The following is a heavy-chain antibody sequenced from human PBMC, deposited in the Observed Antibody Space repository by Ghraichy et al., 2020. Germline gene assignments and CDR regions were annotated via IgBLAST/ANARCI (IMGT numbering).Heavy chain of an antibody. CDR2: ITGIGRTN. J-gene: IGHJ6*02. D-gene: IGHD2-2*01. CDR3: ARGSRVVRFYYYDGVDV. Sequence: GGSLRLSCVGSGFPFSSYSFNWVRQSPGKGLEWVSYITGIGRTNYYADSVKGRFTISRKNAQNSLYQQMNSLRDEDTAVYYCARGSRVVRFYYYDGVDVWSQGTTVTLSS. V-gene: IGHV3-48*02. CDR1: GFPFSSYS.